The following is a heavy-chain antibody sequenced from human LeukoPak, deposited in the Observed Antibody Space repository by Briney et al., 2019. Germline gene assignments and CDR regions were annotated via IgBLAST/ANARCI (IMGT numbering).Heavy chain of an antibody. CDR3: ARHLIMVRGVPTGWFDP. V-gene: IGHV4-4*07. CDR1: GGSISSYY. CDR2: IYTSGST. Sequence: SETLSLTCTVSGGSISSYYWSWIRQPAGKGLEWIGRIYTSGSTNYNPSLKSRVTMSVDTSKNQFSLKLSSVTAADTAVYYCARHLIMVRGVPTGWFDPWGQGTLVTVSS. J-gene: IGHJ5*02. D-gene: IGHD3-10*01.